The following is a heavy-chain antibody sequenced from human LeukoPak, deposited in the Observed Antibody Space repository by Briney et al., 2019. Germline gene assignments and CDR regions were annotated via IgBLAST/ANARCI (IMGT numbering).Heavy chain of an antibody. CDR2: ISGYNGKT. Sequence: ASVKVSCKASGYTFNTYGITWVRQAPGQGLEWMGWISGYNGKTKYAQKLQDRVTMTTDTSTTTAYMELRSLRSEDTAVYYCASGYCGGDCYSGWFDPWGQGTLVTVSS. D-gene: IGHD2-21*02. CDR1: GYTFNTYG. J-gene: IGHJ5*02. CDR3: ASGYCGGDCYSGWFDP. V-gene: IGHV1-18*01.